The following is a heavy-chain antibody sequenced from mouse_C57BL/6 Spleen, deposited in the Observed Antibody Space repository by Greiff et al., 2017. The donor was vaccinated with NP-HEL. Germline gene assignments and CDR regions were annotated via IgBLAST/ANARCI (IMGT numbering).Heavy chain of an antibody. CDR2: INPNNGGT. V-gene: IGHV1-26*01. CDR3: ARSKFSSGVATNY. D-gene: IGHD1-1*01. J-gene: IGHJ2*01. CDR1: GYTFTDYY. Sequence: EVQLQQSGPELVKPGASVKISCKASGYTFTDYYMNWVKQSHGKSLEWIGDINPNNGGTSYNQKFKGKATLTVDKSSSTAYMELRSLTSEDSAVYYCARSKFSSGVATNYWGQGTTLTVSS.